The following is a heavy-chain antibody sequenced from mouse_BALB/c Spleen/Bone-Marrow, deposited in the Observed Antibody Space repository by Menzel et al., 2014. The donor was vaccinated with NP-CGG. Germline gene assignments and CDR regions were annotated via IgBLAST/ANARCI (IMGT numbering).Heavy chain of an antibody. J-gene: IGHJ4*01. Sequence: QVQLPQSGAELARPGASVKMSCKASGYTFTSYTMHWVKQRPGQGLEWIGYITPNSDHTNYNQKFKDRATLTADKSSSTAYMQLSSLTSEDSAIYYCSRSTFAHVMDSWGQGTSVTVSS. V-gene: IGHV1-4*01. CDR1: GYTFTSYT. CDR3: SRSTFAHVMDS. D-gene: IGHD4-1*02. CDR2: ITPNSDHT.